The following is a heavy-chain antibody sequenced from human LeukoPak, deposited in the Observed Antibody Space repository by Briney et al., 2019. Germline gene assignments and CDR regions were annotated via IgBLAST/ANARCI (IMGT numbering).Heavy chain of an antibody. V-gene: IGHV3-23*01. D-gene: IGHD1-26*01. CDR1: GFTFNNYA. J-gene: IGHJ6*03. CDR2: ISGSGGGT. CDR3: AKNRGAGSHYYYHMNV. Sequence: GGSLRLSCAASGFTFNNYAMTWVRQAPGKGLEWVSLISGSGGGTYYADSVKGRFTISRDNSKNTLYLQLNSLRVEDTAVYYCAKNRGAGSHYYYHMNVWGKGTTVTVSS.